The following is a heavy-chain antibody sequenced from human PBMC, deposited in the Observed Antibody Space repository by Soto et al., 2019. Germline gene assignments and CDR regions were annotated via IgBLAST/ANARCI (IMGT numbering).Heavy chain of an antibody. CDR2: IYYSGST. V-gene: IGHV4-30-4*01. D-gene: IGHD3-3*01. CDR3: ARDKHDFWSGPRGWFDP. CDR1: GGSISSGDYY. Sequence: TSETLSLTCTVSGGSISSGDYYWSWIRQPPGKGLEWIGYIYYSGSTYYNPSLKSRVTISVDTSKNQFSLKLSSVTAADTAVYYCARDKHDFWSGPRGWFDPWGQGTLVTVPQ. J-gene: IGHJ5*02.